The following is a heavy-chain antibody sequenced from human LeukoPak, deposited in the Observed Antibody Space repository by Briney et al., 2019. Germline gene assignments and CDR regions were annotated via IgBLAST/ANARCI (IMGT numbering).Heavy chain of an antibody. CDR3: ARHRTGHDSSGYYLQH. J-gene: IGHJ1*01. CDR1: GGSISSYY. CDR2: IYYSGST. Sequence: SETLSLTCTVSGGSISSYYWSWIRQPPGKGLEWIGYIYYSGSTNYNPSLKSRVTISVDTSKNQFSLKLSSVTAADTAVYYCARHRTGHDSSGYYLQHWGQGTLVTVSS. D-gene: IGHD3-22*01. V-gene: IGHV4-59*08.